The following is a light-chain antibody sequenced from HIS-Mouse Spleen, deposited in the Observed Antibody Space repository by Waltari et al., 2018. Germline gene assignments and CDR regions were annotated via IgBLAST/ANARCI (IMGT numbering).Light chain of an antibody. CDR3: YSTDSSGNHRRV. V-gene: IGLV3-10*01. CDR1: AFAKKY. CDR2: EDS. J-gene: IGLJ3*02. Sequence: SYELTQPPSVPVSPGQTASINGPGVAFAKKYAYWYQQESGQAPVLVIYEDSKRPSGIPERFSGSSSGTMATLTISGAQVEDEADYYCYSTDSSGNHRRVFGGGTKLTVL.